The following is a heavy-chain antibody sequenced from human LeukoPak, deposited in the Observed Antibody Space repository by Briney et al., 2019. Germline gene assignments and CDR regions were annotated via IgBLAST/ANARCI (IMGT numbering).Heavy chain of an antibody. CDR1: GFTFSSYG. Sequence: GGSLRLSCAASGFTFSSYGMHWVRQAPGKGLEWVAVISYDGSNKYYADSVKGRFTISGDNSKNTLYLQMNSLRAEDTAVYYCAKDGFDYWGQGTLVTVSS. V-gene: IGHV3-30*18. CDR3: AKDGFDY. J-gene: IGHJ4*02. CDR2: ISYDGSNK.